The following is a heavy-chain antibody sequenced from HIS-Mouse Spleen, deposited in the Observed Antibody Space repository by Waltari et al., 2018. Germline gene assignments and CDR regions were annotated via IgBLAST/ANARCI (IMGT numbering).Heavy chain of an antibody. J-gene: IGHJ3*02. CDR3: AHRHSRLGDDAFDI. CDR1: GFSLSTSGMC. V-gene: IGHV2-5*08. D-gene: IGHD6-19*01. CDR2: IYWNDDK. Sequence: QVTLRESGPALVKPTQTLTLTCTFSGFSLSTSGMCVSWIRQPPGKALEWLALIYWNDDKRYSPSLKSRLTITKDTSKNQVVLTMTNMDPVDTATYYCAHRHSRLGDDAFDIWGQGTMVTVSS.